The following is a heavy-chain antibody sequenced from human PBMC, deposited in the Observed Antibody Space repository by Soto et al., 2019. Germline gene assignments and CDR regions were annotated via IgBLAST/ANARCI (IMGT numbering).Heavy chain of an antibody. D-gene: IGHD1-26*01. Sequence: EVQLVESGGGLVQPGGSLRLSCAASGFTFSSYWMHWVRQAPGKGLGWVSRIDNAGSSVRYADSVKGRFTISRDNAKNTLYLQMNILRAEDTAVYYCTRVGGSVSGMDVWGQGTTVTVSS. CDR1: GFTFSSYW. CDR3: TRVGGSVSGMDV. CDR2: IDNAGSSV. V-gene: IGHV3-74*01. J-gene: IGHJ6*02.